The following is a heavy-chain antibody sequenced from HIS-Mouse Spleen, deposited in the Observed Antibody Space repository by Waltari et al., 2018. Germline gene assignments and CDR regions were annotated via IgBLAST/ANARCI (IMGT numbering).Heavy chain of an antibody. V-gene: IGHV4-39*07. J-gene: IGHJ4*02. CDR1: GGSISSSSYY. D-gene: IGHD2-21*01. CDR2: NYYGGST. Sequence: QLQLQESGPGLVKPSETLSLTCTVSGGSISSSSYYWGWIRQPPGKGLEWIGRNYYGGSTYDNPSLKSRVTISVDTSKNQFSLKLSSVTAADTAVYYCAREERWGSFRSFDYWGQGTLVTVSS. CDR3: AREERWGSFRSFDY.